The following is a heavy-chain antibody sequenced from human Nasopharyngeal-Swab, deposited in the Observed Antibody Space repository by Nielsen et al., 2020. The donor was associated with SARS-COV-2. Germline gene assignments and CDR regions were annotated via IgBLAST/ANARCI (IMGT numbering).Heavy chain of an antibody. CDR1: GFSLSTSGVG. CDR3: AHRLVGATNNWFDP. Sequence: SGPTLVQPTQTLTLTCTFSGFSLSTSGVGVGWIRQPPGKALEWLALIYWDDDKRYSPSLKSRLTITKDTSKNQVVLTMTNMDPVDTATYYCAHRLVGATNNWFDPWGQGTLVTVSS. V-gene: IGHV2-5*02. J-gene: IGHJ5*02. D-gene: IGHD1-26*01. CDR2: IYWDDDK.